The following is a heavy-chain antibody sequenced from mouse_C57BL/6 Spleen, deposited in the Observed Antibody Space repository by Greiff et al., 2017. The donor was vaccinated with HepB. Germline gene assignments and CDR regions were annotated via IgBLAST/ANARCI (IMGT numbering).Heavy chain of an antibody. CDR2: ISGGGGNT. V-gene: IGHV5-9*01. CDR3: ARQGYGNWYFDV. Sequence: EVMLVESGGGLVKPGGSLKLSCAASGFTFSSYTMSWVRQTPEKRLEWVATISGGGGNTYYPDSVKGRFTISRDNAKNTLYLQMSSLRSEDTALYYCARQGYGNWYFDVWGTGTTVTVSS. D-gene: IGHD2-10*02. J-gene: IGHJ1*03. CDR1: GFTFSSYT.